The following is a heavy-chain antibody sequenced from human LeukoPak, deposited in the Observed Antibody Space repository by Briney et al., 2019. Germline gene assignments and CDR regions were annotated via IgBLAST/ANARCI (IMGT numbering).Heavy chain of an antibody. J-gene: IGHJ4*02. V-gene: IGHV1-18*01. CDR1: GYTFTSYG. D-gene: IGHD3-9*01. CDR2: ISAYNGNT. Sequence: GASVKVSCKASGYTFTSYGISWVRQAPGQGLEWMGWISAYNGNTNYAQKLQGRVTMTTDTSTSTAYTELRSLRSDDTAVYYCARVWAVLRYFNPPDYWGQGTLVTVSS. CDR3: ARVWAVLRYFNPPDY.